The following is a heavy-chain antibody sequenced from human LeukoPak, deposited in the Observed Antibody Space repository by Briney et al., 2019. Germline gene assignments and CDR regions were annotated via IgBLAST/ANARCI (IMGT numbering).Heavy chain of an antibody. CDR3: ARRGAPSKFYYFDS. D-gene: IGHD1-26*01. Sequence: PSETLSLTCTVSGGSLTTHYWAWIRQPPGKGLEWIGFVSKTGNTNYNPSLKSRATTSVDTSKNTFSLKLSSVTAADTAVYFCARRGAPSKFYYFDSWGQGTLVTVSS. CDR1: GGSLTTHY. J-gene: IGHJ4*02. V-gene: IGHV4-59*08. CDR2: VSKTGNT.